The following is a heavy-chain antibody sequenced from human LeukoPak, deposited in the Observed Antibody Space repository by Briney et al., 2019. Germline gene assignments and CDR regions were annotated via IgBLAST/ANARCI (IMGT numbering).Heavy chain of an antibody. CDR3: ARISGISGSGSYFDY. CDR1: GGTFSRYS. J-gene: IGHJ4*02. V-gene: IGHV1-69*13. CDR2: GIPIFGPA. D-gene: IGHD3-10*01. Sequence: SVKVSCKASGGTFSRYSFGWVRQAPGQGLEWMGGGIPIFGPANYAQRIQGRVTITADESTSTEYMELSSLRSEDTAVYYCARISGISGSGSYFDYWGQGTLVTVSS.